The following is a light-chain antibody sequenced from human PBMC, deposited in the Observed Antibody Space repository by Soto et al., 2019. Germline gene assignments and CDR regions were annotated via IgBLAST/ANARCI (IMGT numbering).Light chain of an antibody. CDR3: SSYAGSNNFVV. J-gene: IGLJ2*01. Sequence: QSALTQPPSASGSPGQSVTISCTGTSSDVGGYNYVSWYQQHPGKAPKLMIYEVSKRPSGVPDRFSGSKSGNTASLTVSGHQAEDEADYYCSSYAGSNNFVVFGGGTKRTI. CDR1: SSDVGGYNY. CDR2: EVS. V-gene: IGLV2-8*01.